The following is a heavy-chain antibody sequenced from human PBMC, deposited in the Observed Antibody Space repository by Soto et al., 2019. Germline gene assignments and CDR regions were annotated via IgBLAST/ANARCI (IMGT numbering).Heavy chain of an antibody. D-gene: IGHD7-27*01. CDR2: ISSSSSYI. Sequence: GGSLRLSCAASGFTFSSYSMNWVRQAPGKGLEWVSSISSSSSYIYYADSVKGRFTISRDNAKNSLYLQMNSLRAEDTAVYYCARAQTGAKTNNGYYYGMDVWGQGTTVTVSS. CDR3: ARAQTGAKTNNGYYYGMDV. CDR1: GFTFSSYS. V-gene: IGHV3-21*01. J-gene: IGHJ6*02.